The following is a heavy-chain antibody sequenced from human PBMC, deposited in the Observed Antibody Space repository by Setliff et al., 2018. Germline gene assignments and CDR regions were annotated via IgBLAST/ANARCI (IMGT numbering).Heavy chain of an antibody. Sequence: ASVKVSCKASGYTFTNYGINWVRQAPGQGLEWMGWINNYNMNTNYPQKFLGRVTMTTDTSTSTAYMELRSLRPDDTAVYYCALSSLSICSGGNCPNAFDIWGQGTMVTVSS. D-gene: IGHD2-15*01. CDR3: ALSSLSICSGGNCPNAFDI. V-gene: IGHV1-18*01. CDR1: GYTFTNYG. CDR2: INNYNMNT. J-gene: IGHJ3*02.